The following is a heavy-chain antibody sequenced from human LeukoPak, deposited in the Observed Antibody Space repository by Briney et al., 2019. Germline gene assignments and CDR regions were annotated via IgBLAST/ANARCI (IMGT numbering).Heavy chain of an antibody. V-gene: IGHV3-21*01. CDR3: ARARPYYNWNPNRFDP. D-gene: IGHD1-20*01. CDR1: GFTFSSYS. CDR2: ISSSSSYI. J-gene: IGHJ5*02. Sequence: GGSLRLSCAASGFTFSSYSMNWVRQAPGKGLEWVSSISSSSSYIYYADSVKGRFTISRDNAKNSLYLQMNSLRAEDTAVYYCARARPYYNWNPNRFDPWGQGTLVTVSS.